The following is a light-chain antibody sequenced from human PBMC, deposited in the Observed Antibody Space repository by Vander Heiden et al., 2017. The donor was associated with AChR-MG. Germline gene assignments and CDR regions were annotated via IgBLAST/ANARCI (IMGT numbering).Light chain of an antibody. CDR2: DVS. CDR1: SSYVGGYNY. CDR3: NSYGGSSKLL. Sequence: QSALTQPPSAPGSPGQSVTTSCTGTSSYVGGYNYVSWYQQHPGKAPKLMIYDVSKRPSGVPDRFSGSKSGNTASLTVSGLQAEDEADYYCNSYGGSSKLLFGGGTKLTVL. J-gene: IGLJ2*01. V-gene: IGLV2-8*01.